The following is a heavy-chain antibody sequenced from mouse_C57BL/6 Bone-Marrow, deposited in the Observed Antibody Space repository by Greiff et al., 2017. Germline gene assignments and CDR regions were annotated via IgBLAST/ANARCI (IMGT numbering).Heavy chain of an antibody. V-gene: IGHV1-64*01. Sequence: QVQLKQPGAELVKPGASVKLSCKASGYTFTSYWMNWVKQRPGQGLEWIGMIHPNSGSTNYNEKFKSKATLTVDKSSSTAYMQLSSLTSEDAAVYFCARRMTTVDWYFDVWGTGTTVTVSS. D-gene: IGHD1-1*01. CDR2: IHPNSGST. J-gene: IGHJ1*03. CDR1: GYTFTSYW. CDR3: ARRMTTVDWYFDV.